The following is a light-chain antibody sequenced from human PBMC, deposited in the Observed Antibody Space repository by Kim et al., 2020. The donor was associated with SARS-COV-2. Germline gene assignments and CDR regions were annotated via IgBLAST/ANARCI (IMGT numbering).Light chain of an antibody. CDR2: EAN. V-gene: IGLV6-57*02. Sequence: GKTVTISCTGSRGSTASNDVKWHQQRPGSGPTCVIYEANQRPTGVPDRFSGSIDSSSTSASLTISGLKTEVEAAYYCQSYASSNLVFGGGTQLTVL. CDR3: QSYASSNLV. CDR1: RGSTASND. J-gene: IGLJ3*02.